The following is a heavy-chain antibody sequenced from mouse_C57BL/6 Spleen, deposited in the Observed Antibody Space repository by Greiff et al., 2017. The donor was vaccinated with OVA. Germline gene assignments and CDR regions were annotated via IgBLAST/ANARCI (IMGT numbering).Heavy chain of an antibody. J-gene: IGHJ3*01. Sequence: EVKVVESGGGLVKPGGSLKLSCAASGFTFSSYAMSWVRQTPEKRLEWVATISDGGSYTYYPDNVKGRFTISRDNAKNNLYLQMSHLKSEDTAMYYCARESTPFAYWGQGTLVTVSA. CDR2: ISDGGSYT. V-gene: IGHV5-4*01. D-gene: IGHD5-1*01. CDR3: ARESTPFAY. CDR1: GFTFSSYA.